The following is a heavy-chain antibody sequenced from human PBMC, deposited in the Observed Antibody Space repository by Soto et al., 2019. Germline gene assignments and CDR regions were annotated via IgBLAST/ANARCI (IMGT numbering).Heavy chain of an antibody. Sequence: QVQLVESGGGVVQPGRSLRLSCAGSGFPFTSSGMHWVREGPDKGLEWVAVISYDGSDKYYADSVKGRFTISRDNSKNMLYLQMNSLRPEDTALYYCVGGQYYFDYRGQGTLGIGSS. CDR2: ISYDGSDK. CDR3: VGGQYYFDY. J-gene: IGHJ4*02. CDR1: GFPFTSSG. D-gene: IGHD3-10*01. V-gene: IGHV3-30*03.